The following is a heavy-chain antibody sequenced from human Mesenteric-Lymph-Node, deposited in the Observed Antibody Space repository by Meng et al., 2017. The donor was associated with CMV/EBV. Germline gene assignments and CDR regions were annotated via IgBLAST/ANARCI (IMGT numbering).Heavy chain of an antibody. J-gene: IGHJ4*02. D-gene: IGHD2-2*02. CDR3: ARDTYCSSTDCYSRGYFDY. Sequence: GGSLRLSCAASGFTFSDYYMAWIRQAPGKGLEWVSHMSSSSNTIYYADSVKGRFTISRDNARNSLYLQMNSLRAEDTAVYFCARDTYCSSTDCYSRGYFDYWGQGSLVTVSS. CDR1: GFTFSDYY. CDR2: MSSSSNTI. V-gene: IGHV3-11*01.